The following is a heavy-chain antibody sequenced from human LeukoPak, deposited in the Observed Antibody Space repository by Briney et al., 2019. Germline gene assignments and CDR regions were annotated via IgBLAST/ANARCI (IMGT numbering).Heavy chain of an antibody. CDR3: ARDHRYYYDSSGYYDYNWFDP. Sequence: SVKVSCKASGGTFSSYAISWVRQAPGQGLEWMGWIIPIFGTANYAQKFQGRVTITTDESTSTAYMELSSLRSEDTAVYYCARDHRYYYDSSGYYDYNWFDPWGQGALVTVSS. CDR1: GGTFSSYA. V-gene: IGHV1-69*05. J-gene: IGHJ5*02. CDR2: IIPIFGTA. D-gene: IGHD3-22*01.